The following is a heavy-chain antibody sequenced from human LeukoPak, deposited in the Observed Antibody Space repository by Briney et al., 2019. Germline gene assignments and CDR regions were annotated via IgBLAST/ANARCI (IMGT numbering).Heavy chain of an antibody. Sequence: GGSLRLSCAASGFTFSSYAMSWVRQAPGKGLEWVSGISGSGDNTYYADSVKGRFTISRDNSKNTLYVQVNSLGTEDTVAYYCAKGDNNILTGYYNSFDSWGQGTLVTVSS. CDR1: GFTFSSYA. D-gene: IGHD3-9*01. CDR2: ISGSGDNT. V-gene: IGHV3-23*01. J-gene: IGHJ4*02. CDR3: AKGDNNILTGYYNSFDS.